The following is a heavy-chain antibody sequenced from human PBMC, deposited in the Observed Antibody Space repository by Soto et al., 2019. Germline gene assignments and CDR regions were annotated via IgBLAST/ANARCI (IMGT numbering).Heavy chain of an antibody. D-gene: IGHD3-9*01. V-gene: IGHV5-10-1*01. CDR2: IDPSDSYT. Sequence: GESLKISCKGSGYSFTSYWISWVRQMPGKGLEWMGRIDPSDSYTNYSPSLQGHVTISADKSISTAYLQWSSLKASDTAMYYCARLGGPHYDILSCYFSSRYYYGMDVWGQGTTVTVSS. CDR3: ARLGGPHYDILSCYFSSRYYYGMDV. J-gene: IGHJ6*02. CDR1: GYSFTSYW.